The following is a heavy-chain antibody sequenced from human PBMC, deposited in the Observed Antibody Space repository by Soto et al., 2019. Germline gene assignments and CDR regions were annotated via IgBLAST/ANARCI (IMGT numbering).Heavy chain of an antibody. Sequence: SETLSLTCAVYGGSFSNYYWGWIRQPPGKGLEWIASIYYSGSPYNNPSLKSRVTMSVDTSKNQFSLKMTSVTAADTAVYYCATFFYDSSVYYYFDYGGRETLVTVP. CDR1: GGSFSNYY. V-gene: IGHV4-39*01. D-gene: IGHD3-22*01. CDR3: ATFFYDSSVYYYFDY. J-gene: IGHJ4*02. CDR2: IYYSGSP.